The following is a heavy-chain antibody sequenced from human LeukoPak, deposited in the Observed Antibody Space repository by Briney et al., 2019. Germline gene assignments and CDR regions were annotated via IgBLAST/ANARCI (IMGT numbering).Heavy chain of an antibody. V-gene: IGHV3-21*01. CDR3: ARVAGRSRNLGAFDI. J-gene: IGHJ3*02. Sequence: GGSLRLSCAASGFTFSSYSMNWVRQAPGKGLEWVSSISSSSSYIYYADSVKGRFTISRDNAKNSLYLQMNSLRAEDTAVYYCARVAGRSRNLGAFDIWGQGTMVTVSS. D-gene: IGHD6-6*01. CDR1: GFTFSSYS. CDR2: ISSSSSYI.